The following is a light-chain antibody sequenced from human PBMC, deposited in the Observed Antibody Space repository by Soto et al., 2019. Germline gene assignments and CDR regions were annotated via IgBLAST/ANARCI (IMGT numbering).Light chain of an antibody. CDR3: MQALQTHPD. CDR2: LGS. V-gene: IGKV2-28*01. CDR1: QSLLHSNGYNY. Sequence: DIVMTQSPLSLPVTPGEPASISCRSSQSLLHSNGYNYLDWYLQKPGQSPQLLIYLGSNRASGVXDXXSGSGSGTDFTLKISRVEAEDVGVYYCMQALQTHPDFGGGTKVEIK. J-gene: IGKJ4*01.